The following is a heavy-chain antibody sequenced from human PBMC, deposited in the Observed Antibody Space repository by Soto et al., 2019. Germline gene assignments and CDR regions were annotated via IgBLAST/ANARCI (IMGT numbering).Heavy chain of an antibody. D-gene: IGHD6-19*01. V-gene: IGHV3-7*01. CDR3: ASTSGWTTIFYY. CDR2: IDEDGNAK. J-gene: IGHJ4*02. CDR1: GFTFNNYW. Sequence: GLSLRLSCASSGFTFNNYWMSWVRQAPGKGLEWVANIDEDGNAKYYVESVKDRFTVSRDNAKNSLYLQMNSLRAEDTAVYYCASTSGWTTIFYYWGQGALVTVSS.